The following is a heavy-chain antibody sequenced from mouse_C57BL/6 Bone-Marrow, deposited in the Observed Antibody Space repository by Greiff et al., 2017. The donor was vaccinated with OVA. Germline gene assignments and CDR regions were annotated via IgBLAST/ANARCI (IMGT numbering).Heavy chain of an antibody. CDR2: IRSKSSNYET. CDR3: GGGGFAY. V-gene: IGHV10-3*01. CDR1: GFTFNTYA. Sequence: EVMLVESGGGLVQPKGSLKLSCAASGFTFNTYAMHWVRQAPGKGLEWVARIRSKSSNYETYYADSVKDRFTIYRDDSQSVLYLQRNNLKTEDTAMYYGGGGGFAYWGQGTLVTVSA. J-gene: IGHJ3*01.